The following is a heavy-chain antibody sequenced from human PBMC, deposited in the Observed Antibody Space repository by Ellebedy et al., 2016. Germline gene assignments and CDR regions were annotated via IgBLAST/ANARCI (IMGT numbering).Heavy chain of an antibody. CDR1: GYNFAAYW. V-gene: IGHV5-51*01. Sequence: GGSLRLSCKASGYNFAAYWIGWLRQMPGKGLDWIGLISPQDSDTRYSPSFQDQVTISVDMSIRTAFLQWSNLKASDSAMYFCVRQATSGFDVAEFWGQGTLVTVSS. D-gene: IGHD5-12*01. CDR3: VRQATSGFDVAEF. CDR2: ISPQDSDT. J-gene: IGHJ4*02.